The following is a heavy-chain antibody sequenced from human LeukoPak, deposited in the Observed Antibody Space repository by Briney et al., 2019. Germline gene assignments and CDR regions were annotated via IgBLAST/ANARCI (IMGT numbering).Heavy chain of an antibody. V-gene: IGHV3-33*01. CDR1: GFTFSSYG. CDR2: IWYDGSNK. D-gene: IGHD2-2*01. CDR3: ARDLCSTTSCLDY. Sequence: PGGSLRLSCAASGFTFSSYGMHWVRQAPGKGLEWVAVIWYDGSNKYYADSVKGRFTISRDDSKSTLYLQMNSLRAEDTAVYYCARDLCSTTSCLDYWGQGTLVTVSS. J-gene: IGHJ4*02.